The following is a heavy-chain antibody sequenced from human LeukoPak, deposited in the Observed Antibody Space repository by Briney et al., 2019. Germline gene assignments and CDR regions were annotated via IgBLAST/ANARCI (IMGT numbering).Heavy chain of an antibody. CDR2: ITGSGNNT. CDR3: AKDWGGDYYDSTFGAFDI. D-gene: IGHD3-22*01. Sequence: GGSLRLSCAASVFTFSSYAMSWVRQGPGEGLEWVSSITGSGNNTYYADSVKGRFTISRDNSKNTLYLQMNNLRAEDTAVYYCAKDWGGDYYDSTFGAFDIWGQGTMVTVSS. CDR1: VFTFSSYA. V-gene: IGHV3-23*01. J-gene: IGHJ3*02.